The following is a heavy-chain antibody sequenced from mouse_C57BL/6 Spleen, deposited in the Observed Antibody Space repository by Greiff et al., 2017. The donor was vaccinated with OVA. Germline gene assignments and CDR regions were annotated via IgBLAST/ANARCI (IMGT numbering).Heavy chain of an antibody. V-gene: IGHV1-80*01. J-gene: IGHJ1*03. Sequence: VQLQQPGAELVKPGASVKLSCKASGYAFSSYWMNWVKQRPGQGLEWIGQIYPGDGDTNYNGKFKGKATLTADKSSSTAYMQLSSLTSEDSAVCFCARRDKDWDVDVWGTGTTVTVSS. CDR3: ARRDKDWDVDV. CDR2: IYPGDGDT. CDR1: GYAFSSYW.